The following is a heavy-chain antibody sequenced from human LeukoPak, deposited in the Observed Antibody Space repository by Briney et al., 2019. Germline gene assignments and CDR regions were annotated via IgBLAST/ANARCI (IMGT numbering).Heavy chain of an antibody. CDR3: AKAQDTAMVRYYYGMDV. D-gene: IGHD5-18*01. J-gene: IGHJ6*02. Sequence: GGSLRLSCAASGFTFSSYAMSWVRQAPGKGLEWVSAISGSGGSTYYADSVKGWFTISRDNSKNTLYLQMNSLRAEDTAVYYCAKAQDTAMVRYYYGMDVWGQGTTVTVSS. CDR1: GFTFSSYA. CDR2: ISGSGGST. V-gene: IGHV3-23*01.